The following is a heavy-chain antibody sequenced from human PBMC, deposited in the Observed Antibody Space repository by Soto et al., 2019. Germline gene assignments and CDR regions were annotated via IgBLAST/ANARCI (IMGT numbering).Heavy chain of an antibody. D-gene: IGHD2-15*01. Sequence: SETLSLTCTVSGGSIIRGGYYWIWIRQHPGKGLEWIGYIYYSGSTYYNPSLKSRVTISVDTSKNQFSLKLSSVTAADTAVYYCARSGYCSGGSCYDLWYYYYGMDVWGQGTTVTVSS. CDR1: GGSIIRGGYY. CDR3: ARSGYCSGGSCYDLWYYYYGMDV. CDR2: IYYSGST. J-gene: IGHJ6*02. V-gene: IGHV4-31*03.